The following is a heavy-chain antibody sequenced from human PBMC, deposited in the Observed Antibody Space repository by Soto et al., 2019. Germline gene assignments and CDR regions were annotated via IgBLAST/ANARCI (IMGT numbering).Heavy chain of an antibody. CDR1: GFRFSSFA. V-gene: IGHV3-23*01. CDR2: IGGSPDTT. Sequence: QLLESGGGWVQPGGSLTLSCVASGFRFSSFAMSWVRQAPGKGLEWVSGIGGSPDTTYYADSVKGRFTIFRDNSRNTLYLQMSSLRAEDTAQYYCAKWGNDWGYYYYGMNVWGQGTTVTVSS. J-gene: IGHJ6*02. CDR3: AKWGNDWGYYYYGMNV. D-gene: IGHD7-27*01.